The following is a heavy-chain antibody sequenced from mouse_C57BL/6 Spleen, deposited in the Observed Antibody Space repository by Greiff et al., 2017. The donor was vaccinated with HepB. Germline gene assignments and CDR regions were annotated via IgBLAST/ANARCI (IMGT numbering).Heavy chain of an antibody. V-gene: IGHV1-22*01. D-gene: IGHD2-3*01. CDR2: INPNNGGT. CDR1: GYTFTDYH. CDR3: ARGGYSPAAY. J-gene: IGHJ3*01. Sequence: EVQLQQSGPELVKPGASVKMSCKASGYTFTDYHMHWVKQSHGKSLEWIGYINPNNGGTRYNQKFKGKSTLTVNKSSSTAYLDLRSLTSEDSAVEYGARGGYSPAAYWDQGTLVTVAA.